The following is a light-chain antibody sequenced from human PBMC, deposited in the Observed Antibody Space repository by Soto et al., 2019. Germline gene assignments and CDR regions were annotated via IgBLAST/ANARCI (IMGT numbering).Light chain of an antibody. J-gene: IGKJ4*01. Sequence: EIVLTQSPATLALSPGERCTLSCRASQSVSSYLAWYQQKPGQAPRLLIYDSYNRATGIPARFSGSGSGTDFSLTISSLEPEDFAVYYCQQRSSWPLTFGGGTQVDIK. CDR3: QQRSSWPLT. CDR2: DSY. V-gene: IGKV3-11*01. CDR1: QSVSSY.